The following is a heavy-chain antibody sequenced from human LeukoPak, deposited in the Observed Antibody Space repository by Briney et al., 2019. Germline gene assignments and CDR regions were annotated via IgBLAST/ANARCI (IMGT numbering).Heavy chain of an antibody. Sequence: ASVKVSCKASGYTFTGYYMHWVRQAPGQGLEWMGWINPNSGGTNYAQKFQGRVTMTRDTSISTAYMELSRLRSDDTAVYYCARDRYYDGSGYLGYYAFDIWGQGTMVTVSS. J-gene: IGHJ3*02. D-gene: IGHD3-22*01. CDR2: INPNSGGT. CDR1: GYTFTGYY. CDR3: ARDRYYDGSGYLGYYAFDI. V-gene: IGHV1-2*02.